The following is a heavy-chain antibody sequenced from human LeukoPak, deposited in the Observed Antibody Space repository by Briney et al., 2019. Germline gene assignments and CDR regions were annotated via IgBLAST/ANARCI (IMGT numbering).Heavy chain of an antibody. J-gene: IGHJ6*03. Sequence: GGSLRLSCAASGFTFSSYAMSWVRQAPGKGLEWVSAISGSGGSTYYADSVKGRFTIPRDNSKNTLYLQMNSLRAEDTAVYYCAKDSLSFYYYYMDVWGQGTTVTVSS. CDR1: GFTFSSYA. CDR3: AKDSLSFYYYYMDV. V-gene: IGHV3-23*01. D-gene: IGHD3-10*01. CDR2: ISGSGGST.